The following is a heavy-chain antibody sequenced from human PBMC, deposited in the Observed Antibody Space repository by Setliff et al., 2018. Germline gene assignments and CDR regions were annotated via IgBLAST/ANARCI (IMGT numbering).Heavy chain of an antibody. V-gene: IGHV1-18*01. Sequence: ASVKVSCKTSGYTFTNYDINWVRQAPGRGLEWMGWISTYAQNFQGRVTMTTDASTSTAYMELSSLRSEDTAVYYCAREGVDSRSSTDYSYYMDVWGKGTTVTVSS. J-gene: IGHJ6*03. CDR2: ISTY. CDR3: AREGVDSRSSTDYSYYMDV. D-gene: IGHD6-6*01. CDR1: GYTFTNYD.